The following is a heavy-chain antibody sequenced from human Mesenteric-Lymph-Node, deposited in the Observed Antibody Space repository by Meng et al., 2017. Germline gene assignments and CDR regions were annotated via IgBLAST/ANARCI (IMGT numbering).Heavy chain of an antibody. CDR1: GFTFDDYA. CDR2: ISWNSGSI. CDR3: AKDIGVVTAIRAFDY. V-gene: IGHV3-9*01. Sequence: GGSLRLSCVASGFTFDDYAMHWVRQAPRKGLEWASGISWNSGSIGYADSVKGRFTISRDNAKNSLYLQMNSLRAEDTALYYCAKDIGVVTAIRAFDYWGQGTLVTVSS. D-gene: IGHD2-21*02. J-gene: IGHJ4*02.